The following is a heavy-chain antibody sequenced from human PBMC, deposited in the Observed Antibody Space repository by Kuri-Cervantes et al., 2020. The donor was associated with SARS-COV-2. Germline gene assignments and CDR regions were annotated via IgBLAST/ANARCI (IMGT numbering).Heavy chain of an antibody. CDR3: ARVLRFLEWLPQPQYYFDY. J-gene: IGHJ4*02. Sequence: ASVKVSCKASGYTFTSYGISWVRQAPGQGLEWIGWISAYNGNTNYAQKLQGRVTMTTDTSTSTAYMELRSPRSDDTAVYYCARVLRFLEWLPQPQYYFDYWGQGTLVTVSS. D-gene: IGHD3-3*01. V-gene: IGHV1-18*04. CDR1: GYTFTSYG. CDR2: ISAYNGNT.